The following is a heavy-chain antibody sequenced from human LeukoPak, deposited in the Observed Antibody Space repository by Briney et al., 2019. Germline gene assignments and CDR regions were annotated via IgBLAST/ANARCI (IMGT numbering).Heavy chain of an antibody. V-gene: IGHV1-24*01. J-gene: IGHJ5*02. CDR2: FDPDDGET. CDR3: ATVSAITIFGVVNGAEYNWFDP. D-gene: IGHD3-3*01. CDR1: GYTLTELS. Sequence: ASVKVSCKVSGYTLTELSMHWVRQAPGKGLEWMGGFDPDDGETIYAQKFQGRVTMTEDTSTDTAYMELSSLRSEDTAVYYCATVSAITIFGVVNGAEYNWFDPWGQGTLVTVSS.